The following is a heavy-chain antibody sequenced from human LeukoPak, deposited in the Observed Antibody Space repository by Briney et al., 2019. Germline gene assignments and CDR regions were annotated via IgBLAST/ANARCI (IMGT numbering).Heavy chain of an antibody. CDR3: AREYYYGSGSSGLGFDY. D-gene: IGHD3-10*01. CDR1: GGTFSSYA. J-gene: IGHJ4*02. CDR2: IIPIFGTA. Sequence: GASVKVSCKASGGTFSSYAISWVRQAPGQGLEWMGGIIPIFGTANYAQKFQGRVTITTDESTSTAYMELSSLRSEDTVVYYCAREYYYGSGSSGLGFDYWGQGTLVTVSS. V-gene: IGHV1-69*05.